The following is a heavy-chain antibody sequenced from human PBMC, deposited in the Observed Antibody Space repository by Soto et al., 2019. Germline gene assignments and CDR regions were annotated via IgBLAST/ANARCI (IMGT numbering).Heavy chain of an antibody. CDR3: YCGGDCSKD. CDR1: GFTFSSYG. Sequence: QVQLVESGGGVVQPGRSLRLSCAASGFTFSSYGMHWVRQAPGKGLEWVAVISYDGSNKYYADSVKGRFTISRDNSKNTLYLQMNSLRAEDTAVYYCYCGGDCSKDWGQGTLVTVSS. V-gene: IGHV3-30*03. CDR2: ISYDGSNK. J-gene: IGHJ4*02. D-gene: IGHD2-21*02.